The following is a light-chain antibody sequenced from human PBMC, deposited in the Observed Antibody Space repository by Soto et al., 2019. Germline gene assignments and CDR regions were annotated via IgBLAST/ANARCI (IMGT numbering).Light chain of an antibody. J-gene: IGKJ4*01. V-gene: IGKV1-33*01. Sequence: DIQMTHSPSSLSASVGDRVTITCQASQDISNYLNWYQQKLGKAPKLLIYDASNLETGVPSRFSGSGSGTDFTFTISSLQPEDIATYYCQQYDDLQVTFGGGTKVEI. CDR3: QQYDDLQVT. CDR1: QDISNY. CDR2: DAS.